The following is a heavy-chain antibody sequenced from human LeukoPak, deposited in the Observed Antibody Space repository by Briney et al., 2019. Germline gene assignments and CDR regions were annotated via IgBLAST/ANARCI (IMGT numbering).Heavy chain of an antibody. Sequence: GGSLRLSCAASGFTFSSYWMSWVRQAPGKGLEWVANIKQDGSEEYYVDSVKGRFTISRDNAKNSLYLQMNSLRAEDTAVYYCARSSSPYYDILTGYLPPSGFDYWGQGTLVTVSS. CDR2: IKQDGSEE. V-gene: IGHV3-7*01. D-gene: IGHD3-9*01. CDR1: GFTFSSYW. CDR3: ARSSSPYYDILTGYLPPSGFDY. J-gene: IGHJ4*02.